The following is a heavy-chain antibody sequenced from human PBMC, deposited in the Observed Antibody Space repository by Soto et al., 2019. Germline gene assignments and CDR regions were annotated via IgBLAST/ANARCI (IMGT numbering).Heavy chain of an antibody. Sequence: QVQLVESGGGVVQPGRSLRLSCAASGFTFSPYAIHWVRQAPGKGLEWVAVISYDGSERYYADSVKGRFTISRDNTKNTLDLQMNSLRADDTAVYYCAKALGELSPESFDYWGQGTLITVSS. CDR2: ISYDGSER. CDR1: GFTFSPYA. V-gene: IGHV3-30*18. CDR3: AKALGELSPESFDY. D-gene: IGHD3-16*02. J-gene: IGHJ4*02.